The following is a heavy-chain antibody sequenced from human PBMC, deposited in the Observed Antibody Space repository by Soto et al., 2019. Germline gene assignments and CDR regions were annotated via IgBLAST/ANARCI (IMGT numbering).Heavy chain of an antibody. CDR3: ARDLRNDVW. D-gene: IGHD1-1*01. J-gene: IGHJ4*02. CDR1: GFTFSSYA. CDR2: ISYDGSNK. Sequence: GGSLRLSCAASGFTFSSYAMHWVRQAPGKGLEWVAVISYDGSNKYYADSVKGRFTISRDNSKNTLYLQMNSLRAEDTAVYYCARDLRNDVWWGQGTLVTVSS. V-gene: IGHV3-30-3*01.